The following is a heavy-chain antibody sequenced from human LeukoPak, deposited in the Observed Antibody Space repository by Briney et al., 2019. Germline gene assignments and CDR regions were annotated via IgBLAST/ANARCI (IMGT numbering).Heavy chain of an antibody. V-gene: IGHV4-39*07. D-gene: IGHD6-13*01. CDR1: GGSISSSSYY. Sequence: SETLSLTCTVSGGSISSSSYYWGWIRQPPGKGLEWIGSIYYSGSTYCNPSLKSRVTISVDTSKNQFSLKLSSVTAADTAVYYCARASSSFPSPGPGWYYFDYWGQGTLVTVSS. J-gene: IGHJ4*02. CDR3: ARASSSFPSPGPGWYYFDY. CDR2: IYYSGST.